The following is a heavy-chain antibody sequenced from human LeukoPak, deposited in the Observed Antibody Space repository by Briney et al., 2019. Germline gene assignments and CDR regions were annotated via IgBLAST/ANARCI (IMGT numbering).Heavy chain of an antibody. CDR3: ASGAAAAGIRSY. CDR1: GFTFSSYS. Sequence: GGSLRLSCAASGFTFSSYSMNWVRQAPGKGLEWVSSISSSSSYIYYADSVKGRFTISRDNAKNSLYLQMNSLRAEDTAVYYCASGAAAAGIRSYWGQGTLVTVSS. J-gene: IGHJ4*02. V-gene: IGHV3-21*01. CDR2: ISSSSSYI. D-gene: IGHD6-13*01.